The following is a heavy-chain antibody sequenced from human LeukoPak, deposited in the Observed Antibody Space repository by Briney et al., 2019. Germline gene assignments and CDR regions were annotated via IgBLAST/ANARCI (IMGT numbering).Heavy chain of an antibody. Sequence: ASVTVSCKASGYAFLGYYLHWVRQAPGQGLEGMGWINPNSGGTNYAQKFQGRVTMTRDTSISTAYMELSSLRSDDTAVYYCARIGYNHYFDYWGQGTLVTVSS. V-gene: IGHV1-2*02. CDR2: INPNSGGT. CDR3: ARIGYNHYFDY. J-gene: IGHJ4*02. D-gene: IGHD1-14*01. CDR1: GYAFLGYY.